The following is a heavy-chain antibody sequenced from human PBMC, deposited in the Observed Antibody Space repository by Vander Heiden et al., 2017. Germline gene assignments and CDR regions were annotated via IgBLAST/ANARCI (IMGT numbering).Heavy chain of an antibody. CDR1: GFTFSSYS. Sequence: EVQLVESGGGLVQPGGSLRLSCAASGFTFSSYSMSWVRQAPGKGLGWVSYISSSNSTIYYAGSVKGRFTISRDNAKNSLYLQMNSLRAEDTAVYYCASFAILTGREVDYWGQGTLVTVSS. V-gene: IGHV3-48*01. J-gene: IGHJ4*02. CDR2: ISSSNSTI. D-gene: IGHD3-9*01. CDR3: ASFAILTGREVDY.